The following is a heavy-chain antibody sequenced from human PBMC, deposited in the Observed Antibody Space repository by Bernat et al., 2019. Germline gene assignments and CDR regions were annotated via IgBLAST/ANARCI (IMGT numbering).Heavy chain of an antibody. Sequence: QLQLQESGPGLVKPSETLSLTCTVSGGSISSYYWSWIRQPPGKGLEWIGYIYYSGSTNYNPSLKSRVTISVDTSKNQFSLKLSSVTAADTAVYYCARGFHYYYYYMDVWGKGTTVTVSS. V-gene: IGHV4-59*01. D-gene: IGHD3-10*01. CDR3: ARGFHYYYYYMDV. J-gene: IGHJ6*03. CDR2: IYYSGST. CDR1: GGSISSYY.